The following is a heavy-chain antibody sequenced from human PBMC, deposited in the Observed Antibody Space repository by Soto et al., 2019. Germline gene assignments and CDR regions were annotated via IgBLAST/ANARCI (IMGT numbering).Heavy chain of an antibody. CDR2: IIPIFGTA. CDR1: GGTLSSYA. CDR3: ARAVPALAGTRGLGYYYYGMDV. Sequence: GASVKVSCKASGGTLSSYAISWVRQAPGQGLEWMGGIIPIFGTANYAQKFQGRVTITADESTSTAYMELSSLRSEDTAVYYCARAVPALAGTRGLGYYYYGMDVWGQGTTVTVSS. J-gene: IGHJ6*02. V-gene: IGHV1-69*13. D-gene: IGHD6-19*01.